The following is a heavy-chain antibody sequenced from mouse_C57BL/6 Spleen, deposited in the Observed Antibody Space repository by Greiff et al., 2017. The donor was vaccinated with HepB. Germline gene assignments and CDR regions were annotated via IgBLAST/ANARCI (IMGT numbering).Heavy chain of an antibody. CDR3: VRHVGSSSPFAY. D-gene: IGHD1-1*01. CDR1: GFSFNTYA. V-gene: IGHV10-1*01. Sequence: EVHLVESGGGLVQPKGSLKLSCAASGFSFNTYAMNWVRQAPGKGLEWVARIRSKSNNYATYYADSVKDRFTISRDDSESMLYLQMNNLKTEDTAMYYCVRHVGSSSPFAYWGQGTLVTVSA. CDR2: IRSKSNNYAT. J-gene: IGHJ3*01.